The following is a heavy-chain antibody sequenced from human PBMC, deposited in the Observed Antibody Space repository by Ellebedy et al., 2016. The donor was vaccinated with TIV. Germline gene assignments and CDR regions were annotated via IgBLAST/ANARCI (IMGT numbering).Heavy chain of an antibody. J-gene: IGHJ3*02. CDR1: GFTFSRYA. CDR2: ISSSSSTI. D-gene: IGHD2-15*01. Sequence: PGGSLRLSCAASGFTFSRYAMNWVRQAPGKGLEWVSYISSSSSTIYYADSVKGRFTISRDNSKNTLYLQMNSLRAEDTAVYYCAKVRVWGYCSGGSCYSALGAFDIWGQGTMVTVSS. V-gene: IGHV3-48*01. CDR3: AKVRVWGYCSGGSCYSALGAFDI.